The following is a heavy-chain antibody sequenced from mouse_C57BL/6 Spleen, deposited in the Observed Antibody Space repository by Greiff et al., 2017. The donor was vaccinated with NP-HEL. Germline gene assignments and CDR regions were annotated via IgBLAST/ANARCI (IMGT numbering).Heavy chain of an antibody. J-gene: IGHJ4*01. Sequence: EVQLQQSGPELVKPGASVKISCKASGYSFTGYYMNWVKQSPEKSLEWIGEINPSTGGTTYNQKFKAKATLTVDKSSSTAYMQLKSLTSEDSAFYYCARLGDDGYYEAMDYWGQGTSVTVSS. CDR2: INPSTGGT. V-gene: IGHV1-42*01. D-gene: IGHD2-3*01. CDR3: ARLGDDGYYEAMDY. CDR1: GYSFTGYY.